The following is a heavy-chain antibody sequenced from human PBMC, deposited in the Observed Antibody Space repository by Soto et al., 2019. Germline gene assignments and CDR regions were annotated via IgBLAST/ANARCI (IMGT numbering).Heavy chain of an antibody. CDR2: ISAYTGNT. V-gene: IGHV1-18*01. D-gene: IGHD6-6*01. J-gene: IGHJ4*02. Sequence: GASVKVSCKASGGTFSSYAISWVRQAPGQGLEWMGWISAYTGNTNYAQKLQGRVTMTSDTSTSTAYMELRSLRSDDTAVYYCARDEDSSLDYWGQGTLVTVSS. CDR1: GGTFSSYA. CDR3: ARDEDSSLDY.